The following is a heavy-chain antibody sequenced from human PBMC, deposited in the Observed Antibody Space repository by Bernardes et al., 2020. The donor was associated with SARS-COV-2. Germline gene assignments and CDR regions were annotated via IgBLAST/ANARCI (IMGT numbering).Heavy chain of an antibody. J-gene: IGHJ3*02. V-gene: IGHV3-64*02. CDR3: AKDPDYYDSSGSYVGAFDI. Sequence: GGSLRLSCIASGFTFNSHAMHWVRQAPGKGLKYVAGISSGGVSTTYADSVKGRVTISRDNFKNTLYLQMGSLRPEDTAVYYCAKDPDYYDSSGSYVGAFDIWGQGTMVTVSS. CDR2: ISSGGVST. D-gene: IGHD3-22*01. CDR1: GFTFNSHA.